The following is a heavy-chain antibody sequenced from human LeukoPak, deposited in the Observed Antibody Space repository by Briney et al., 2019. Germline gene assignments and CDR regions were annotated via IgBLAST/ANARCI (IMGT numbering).Heavy chain of an antibody. D-gene: IGHD3-9*01. J-gene: IGHJ4*02. V-gene: IGHV3-23*01. CDR2: ISTSGVST. CDR3: ARDGGDYDILTGYSAPLEFDY. Sequence: GGSLRLSCAASGFTFSNYAMSWVRQAPGKGLEWVSGISTSGVSTYYADSVKGRFTISRDNAKNSLYLQMNSLRAEDTAVYYCARDGGDYDILTGYSAPLEFDYWGQGTLVTVSS. CDR1: GFTFSNYA.